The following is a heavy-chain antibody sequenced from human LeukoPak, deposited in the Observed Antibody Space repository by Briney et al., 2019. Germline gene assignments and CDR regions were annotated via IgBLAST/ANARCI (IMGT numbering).Heavy chain of an antibody. CDR2: INSNSGNT. Sequence: ASVPETLKACGYTFPDYFLNWVRQAPGQGLEWMGWINSNSGNTEYARAFQGRVTMTRDTSNSTFYMDLVGLKSDDTAVYYCASGARGRYGLTVWGEPCTVTASS. D-gene: IGHD4/OR15-4a*01. J-gene: IGHJ6*01. V-gene: IGHV1-2*02. CDR3: ASGARGRYGLTV. CDR1: GYTFPDYF.